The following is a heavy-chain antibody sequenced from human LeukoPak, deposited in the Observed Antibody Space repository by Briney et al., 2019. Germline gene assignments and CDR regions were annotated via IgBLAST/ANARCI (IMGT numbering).Heavy chain of an antibody. D-gene: IGHD2-15*01. CDR1: GGSFRGYY. J-gene: IGHJ6*02. Sequence: NPSETLSLTCAVYGGSFRGYYWSWIRQPPGKGLEWIGEINHSGSTNYNPSLKSRVTISVDTSKNQFSLKLSSVTAADTAVYYCARGRPIIICSGGSCYSSGMDVWGQGTTVTVSS. V-gene: IGHV4-34*01. CDR3: ARGRPIIICSGGSCYSSGMDV. CDR2: INHSGST.